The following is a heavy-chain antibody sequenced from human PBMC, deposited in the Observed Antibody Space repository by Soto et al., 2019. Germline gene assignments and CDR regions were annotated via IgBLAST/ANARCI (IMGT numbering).Heavy chain of an antibody. CDR3: ARHVLIPGIAAAGRYYFDY. CDR1: GGSISSSSYY. D-gene: IGHD6-13*01. Sequence: KQSQTLSLTCTVSGGSISSSSYYWGWIRQPPGKGLEWIGSIYYSGSTYYNPSLKSRVTISVDTSKNQFSLKLSSVTAADTAVYYCARHVLIPGIAAAGRYYFDYWGQGTLVTVSS. V-gene: IGHV4-39*01. J-gene: IGHJ4*02. CDR2: IYYSGST.